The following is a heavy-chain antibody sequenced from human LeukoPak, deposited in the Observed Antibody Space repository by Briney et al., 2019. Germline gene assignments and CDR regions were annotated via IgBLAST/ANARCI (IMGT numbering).Heavy chain of an antibody. CDR1: GFAFSSYS. V-gene: IGHV3-48*04. J-gene: IGHJ6*02. CDR2: ISSSSSST. CDR3: ATTPYYYYYGMDV. Sequence: GGSLRLSCAASGFAFSSYSMNWVRQAPGKGLEWVSYISSSSSSTYYADSVKGRFTISRDNAKNSLYLQMNSLRAEDTAVYYCATTPYYYYYGMDVWGQGTTVTVSS.